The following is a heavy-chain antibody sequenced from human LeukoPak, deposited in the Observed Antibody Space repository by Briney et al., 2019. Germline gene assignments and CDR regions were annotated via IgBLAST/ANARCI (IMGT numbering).Heavy chain of an antibody. CDR3: AKAMVNWKYYFDY. CDR1: GFTFSSYG. V-gene: IGHV3-23*01. CDR2: ISGSGGST. J-gene: IGHJ4*02. D-gene: IGHD1-1*01. Sequence: LPGGSLRLSCAASGFTFSSYGMGWVRQAPGKGLEWVSGISGSGGSTYYADSVKGRFTISRDNSKNTLYLQMNSLRAEDTAVYYCAKAMVNWKYYFDYWGQGTLVTVSS.